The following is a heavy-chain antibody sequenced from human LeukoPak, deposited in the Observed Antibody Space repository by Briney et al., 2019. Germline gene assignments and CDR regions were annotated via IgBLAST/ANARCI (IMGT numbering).Heavy chain of an antibody. J-gene: IGHJ6*02. V-gene: IGHV3-30-3*01. D-gene: IGHD4-17*01. CDR3: ARDRIGAVTYNYYYYGMDV. CDR2: ISYDGSNK. CDR1: GFTFSSYA. Sequence: PGGSLRLSCAASGFTFSSYAMHWVRQAPGKGLEWVAVISYDGSNKYYADSVKGRFTISRDNSKNTLYLQMNSLRAEDTAVYYCARDRIGAVTYNYYYYGMDVWGQGTTVTVSS.